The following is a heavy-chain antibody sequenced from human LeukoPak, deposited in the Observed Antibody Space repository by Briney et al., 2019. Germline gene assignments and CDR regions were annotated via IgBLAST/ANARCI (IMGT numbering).Heavy chain of an antibody. D-gene: IGHD1-14*01. CDR2: ISSSSSYI. CDR3: ARGNSGTFHY. Sequence: GGSVRLSCAASGFTFSTYTMNWVRQAPGKGLEWVSSISSSSSYIHYADSVMGRLTISRDNAKNSLYLQMNSLTAEDTAVYYCARGNSGTFHYWGQGTLVTVSS. CDR1: GFTFSTYT. J-gene: IGHJ4*02. V-gene: IGHV3-21*01.